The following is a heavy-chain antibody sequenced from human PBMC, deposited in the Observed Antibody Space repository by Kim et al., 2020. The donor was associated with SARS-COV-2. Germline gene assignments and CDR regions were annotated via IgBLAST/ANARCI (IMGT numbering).Heavy chain of an antibody. J-gene: IGHJ6*02. Sequence: SVKGRFTISRDNAKNSLYLQMNSLRAEDTALYYCAKERKYQLHTQGGMDVWGQETTVPVSS. D-gene: IGHD2-2*01. CDR3: AKERKYQLHTQGGMDV. V-gene: IGHV3-9*01.